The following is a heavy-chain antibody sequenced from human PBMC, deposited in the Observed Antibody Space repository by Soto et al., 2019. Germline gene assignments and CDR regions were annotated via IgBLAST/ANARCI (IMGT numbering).Heavy chain of an antibody. D-gene: IGHD4-17*01. CDR3: ARVTVHKNPDAFDI. CDR1: GGTFSSYA. CDR2: IIPIFGTA. Sequence: SVKVSCKASGGTFSSYAISWVRQAPGQGLEWMGGIIPIFGTANYAQKFQGRVTITADESTSTAYMELSSLRSEDTAVYYCARVTVHKNPDAFDIRGQGTSVIVSS. J-gene: IGHJ3*02. V-gene: IGHV1-69*13.